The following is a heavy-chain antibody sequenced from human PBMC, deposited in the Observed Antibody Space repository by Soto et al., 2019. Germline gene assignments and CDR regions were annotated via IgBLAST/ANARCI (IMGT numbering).Heavy chain of an antibody. CDR2: IKPSSGTP. V-gene: IGHV1-46*01. D-gene: IGHD1-26*01. CDR3: ARSLGETTSLFDY. Sequence: QVQLVQSGAEMKQPGASVKLSCQASGYIFIHCFMHWVRQAPGQGLEWMGGIKPSSGTPTYAQKFQGRDTVTRDTSTSTVYMELSSLGSGDTAMYYCARSLGETTSLFDYWGQGSLVTVSA. J-gene: IGHJ4*02. CDR1: GYIFIHCF.